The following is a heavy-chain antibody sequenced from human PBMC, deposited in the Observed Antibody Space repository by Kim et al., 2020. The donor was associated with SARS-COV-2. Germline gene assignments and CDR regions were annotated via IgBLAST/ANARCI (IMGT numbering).Heavy chain of an antibody. V-gene: IGHV4-38-2*02. CDR2: IYHSGTT. J-gene: IGHJ4*02. D-gene: IGHD3-10*01. CDR3: ARVGFFYGSGSYYNVDY. Sequence: SETLSLTCTVSGYSISSGYYWGWIRQPPGKGLEWIGSIYHSGTTYYNPSLKSRVTISVDTSKNQFSLKLSSVTAADTAVYYCARVGFFYGSGSYYNVDYWGQGALVTVSS. CDR1: GYSISSGYY.